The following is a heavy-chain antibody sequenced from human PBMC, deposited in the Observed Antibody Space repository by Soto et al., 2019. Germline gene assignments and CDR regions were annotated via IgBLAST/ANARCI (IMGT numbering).Heavy chain of an antibody. J-gene: IGHJ6*02. Sequence: ASVKVSCKASGYTFTSYGISWVRQAPGQGLEWMGWISAYNGNTNYAQKLQGRVTMTTDTSTSTAYMELRSLRSDDTAVHYLEAEDTVVVQAALDYYYGKNVGRQGTTGTLS. CDR3: EAEDTVVVQAALDYYYGKNV. V-gene: IGHV1-18*01. D-gene: IGHD2-2*01. CDR1: GYTFTSYG. CDR2: ISAYNGNT.